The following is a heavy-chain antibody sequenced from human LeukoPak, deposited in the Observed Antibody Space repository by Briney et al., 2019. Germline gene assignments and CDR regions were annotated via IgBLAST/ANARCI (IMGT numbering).Heavy chain of an antibody. V-gene: IGHV4-34*01. CDR3: ARLITVTTKFGVGYYYYYYYMDV. CDR1: GGSISSYY. CDR2: INHSGST. Sequence: SETLSLTCTVSGGSISSYYWSWIRQPPGKGLEWIGEINHSGSTNYNPSLKSRVTISVDTSKNQFSLKLSSVTAADTAVYYCARLITVTTKFGVGYYYYYYYMDVWGKGTTVTISS. J-gene: IGHJ6*03. D-gene: IGHD4-17*01.